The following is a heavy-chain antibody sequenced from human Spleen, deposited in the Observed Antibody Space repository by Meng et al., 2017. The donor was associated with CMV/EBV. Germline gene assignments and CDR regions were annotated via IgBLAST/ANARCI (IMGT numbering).Heavy chain of an antibody. CDR1: GGSISSYY. CDR3: ARLATGAFDI. CDR2: IYYSGST. Sequence: SETLSLTCTVSGGSISSYYWSWIRQPPGKGLEWIGYIYYSGSTNYNPSLESRVTISVDTSKNQFSLKLSSVTAADTAVYYCARLATGAFDIWGQGTMVTVSS. D-gene: IGHD3-10*01. V-gene: IGHV4-59*01. J-gene: IGHJ3*02.